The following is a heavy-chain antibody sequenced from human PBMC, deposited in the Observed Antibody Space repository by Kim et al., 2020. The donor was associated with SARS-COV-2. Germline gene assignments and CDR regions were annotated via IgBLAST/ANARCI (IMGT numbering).Heavy chain of an antibody. CDR1: GYTFTSYD. CDR3: ARGLIRGVSIVFGD. D-gene: IGHD3-10*01. CDR2: INPNSGGT. V-gene: IGHV1-2*04. J-gene: IGHJ4*02. Sequence: ASVKVSCKASGYTFTSYDMHWVRQAPGQGLEWMGWINPNSGGTSYAQEFQGWVTMTRDTSISTAYMELSSLRSDDTAVYYCARGLIRGVSIVFGDWCEGSLVTVS.